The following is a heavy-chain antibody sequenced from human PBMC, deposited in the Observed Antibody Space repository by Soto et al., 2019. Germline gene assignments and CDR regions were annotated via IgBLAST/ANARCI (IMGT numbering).Heavy chain of an antibody. J-gene: IGHJ4*02. CDR1: GFTFSSYG. Sequence: QVQLVESGGGVVQPGRSLRLSCAASGFTFSSYGMHWVRQAPGKGLEWVAVIWYDGSNKYHADSVKGRFTISRDNSKNTLYLQMNSLRADDPPVYYCARDSWFAYWGQVTLVTVSS. V-gene: IGHV3-33*01. CDR2: IWYDGSNK. CDR3: ARDSWFAY.